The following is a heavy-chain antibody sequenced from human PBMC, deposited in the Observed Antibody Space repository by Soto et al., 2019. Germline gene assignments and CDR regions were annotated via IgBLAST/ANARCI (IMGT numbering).Heavy chain of an antibody. Sequence: PSETLSLTCAVYGGSFSGYYWSWIRQPPGKGLEWIGEINHSGSTNYNPSLKSRVTISVDTSKNQLSLKLSSVTAADTAVYYCARGGKPLPMTPGTRSYGMDVWGQGTTVTVS. V-gene: IGHV4-34*01. CDR2: INHSGST. CDR1: GGSFSGYY. D-gene: IGHD1-1*01. CDR3: ARGGKPLPMTPGTRSYGMDV. J-gene: IGHJ6*02.